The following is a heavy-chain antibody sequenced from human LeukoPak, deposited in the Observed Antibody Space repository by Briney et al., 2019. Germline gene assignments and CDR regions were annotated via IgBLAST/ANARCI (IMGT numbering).Heavy chain of an antibody. CDR3: ASGPGSWLAWYFDY. CDR1: GFTFSSYS. J-gene: IGHJ4*02. CDR2: ISSSSSTI. D-gene: IGHD6-19*01. Sequence: GGSLRLSCAASGFTFSSYSMNWVRQAPGKGLEWVSYISSSSSTIYYADSVKGRFTISRDNAKNSLYLQMNSLRAEDTAVYYCASGPGSWLAWYFDYWGQGTLVTVSS. V-gene: IGHV3-48*01.